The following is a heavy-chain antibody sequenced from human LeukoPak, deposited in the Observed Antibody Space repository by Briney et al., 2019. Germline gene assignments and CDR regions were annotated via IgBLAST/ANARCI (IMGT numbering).Heavy chain of an antibody. V-gene: IGHV3-7*03. J-gene: IGHJ4*02. CDR3: ARYGDYATFHY. CDR1: GFTLSRYW. Sequence: GGSLRLSCEASGFTLSRYWVRWLRQAPGKGGEGVANIKQDASEKRYVESVRGRFTISRDNAKNSLSLEMNSLRAEDTAVYYCARYGDYATFHYWGQGTLVTVSS. CDR2: IKQDASEK. D-gene: IGHD4-17*01.